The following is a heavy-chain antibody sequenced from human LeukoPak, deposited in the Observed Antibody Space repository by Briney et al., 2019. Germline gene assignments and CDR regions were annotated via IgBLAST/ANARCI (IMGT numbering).Heavy chain of an antibody. Sequence: GGSLRLSRAASGFTFSIYGMNWVRQAPGKGLEWVSGLSDSGGRIYYADSVKGRFTISRDNSKNTLYLQMNSLRVEDTASYYCVKAAGHDNRDDSFDIWGQGTMVTVSS. CDR2: LSDSGGRI. V-gene: IGHV3-23*01. D-gene: IGHD3-22*01. CDR1: GFTFSIYG. J-gene: IGHJ3*02. CDR3: VKAAGHDNRDDSFDI.